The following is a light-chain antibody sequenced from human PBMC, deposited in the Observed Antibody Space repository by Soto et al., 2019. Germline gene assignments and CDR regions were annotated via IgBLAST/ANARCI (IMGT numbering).Light chain of an antibody. CDR2: DAS. J-gene: IGKJ4*01. CDR1: QSVSSY. Sequence: EIVLTQSPATLSLSPGERATLSCMASQSVSSYLAWSQQKPGQAPRLLIYDASNRATGIPARFSGSGSGTDFTLTSSSLEPEDFAVYYCQQRSNWPPLSVGGGTKVEIK. V-gene: IGKV3-11*01. CDR3: QQRSNWPPLS.